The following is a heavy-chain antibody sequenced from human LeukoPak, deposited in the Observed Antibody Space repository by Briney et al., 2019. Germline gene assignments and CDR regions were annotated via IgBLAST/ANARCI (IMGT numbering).Heavy chain of an antibody. J-gene: IGHJ4*02. Sequence: ASVTVSCKASGYTFTSYDINWVRQATGQGLEWMGWMNPNSGNTGYEQKFQGRVTITRNTSISTAYMELSSLRSEDTAVYYCARGLPLDSSLDYWGQGTLVTVSS. CDR1: GYTFTSYD. V-gene: IGHV1-8*03. CDR2: MNPNSGNT. CDR3: ARGLPLDSSLDY. D-gene: IGHD6-19*01.